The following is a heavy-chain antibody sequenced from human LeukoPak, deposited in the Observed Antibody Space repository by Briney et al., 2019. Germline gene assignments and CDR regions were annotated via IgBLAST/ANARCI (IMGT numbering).Heavy chain of an antibody. CDR1: GFTVSSNY. D-gene: IGHD3-22*01. Sequence: GGSLRLSCAASGFTVSSNYMSWVRQAPGKGLEWVSVIYSGGSTYYADSVKGRFTISRDNSKNTLYLQMNSLRAEDTAVYYCARIANYYDSSGQNDYWGQGTLVTVSS. CDR2: IYSGGST. J-gene: IGHJ4*02. V-gene: IGHV3-66*01. CDR3: ARIANYYDSSGQNDY.